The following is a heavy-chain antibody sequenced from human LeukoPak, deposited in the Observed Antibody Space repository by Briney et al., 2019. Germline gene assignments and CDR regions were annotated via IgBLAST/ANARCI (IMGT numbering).Heavy chain of an antibody. CDR2: IYTSGST. J-gene: IGHJ4*02. D-gene: IGHD3-16*01. CDR3: ARGPWGAAD. V-gene: IGHV4-61*02. Sequence: SETLSLTCTVSGGSISSGSYYWSWIRQPAGKGLEWIGRIYTSGSTNYNPSLKSRVTISVDTSKNQFSLKLSSVTAADTAVYYCARGPWGAADWDQGTLVTVSS. CDR1: GGSISSGSYY.